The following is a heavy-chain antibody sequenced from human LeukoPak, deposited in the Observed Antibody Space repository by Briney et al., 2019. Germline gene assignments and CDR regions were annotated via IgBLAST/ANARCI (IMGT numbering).Heavy chain of an antibody. Sequence: GGSLRLSCAASGFTFSSYGMHWVRQAPGKGLEWVAVISYDGSNKYYADSVKGRFTISRDNSKNTLYLQTNSLRAEDTAVYYCAKALGGAFDIWGQGTMVTVSS. CDR3: AKALGGAFDI. CDR2: ISYDGSNK. CDR1: GFTFSSYG. J-gene: IGHJ3*02. V-gene: IGHV3-30*18.